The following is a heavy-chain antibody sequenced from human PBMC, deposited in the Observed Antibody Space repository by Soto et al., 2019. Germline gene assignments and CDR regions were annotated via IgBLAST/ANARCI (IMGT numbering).Heavy chain of an antibody. D-gene: IGHD3-9*01. J-gene: IGHJ3*02. Sequence: SETLSLTCAVYGGSFSGYYWSWIRQPPGKGLEWIGEINHSGSTNYNPSLKSRVTISVDTSKNQFSLKLSSVTAADTAVYYCASSYYDILTGYYSAFDIWGQGTMVTVSS. V-gene: IGHV4-34*01. CDR3: ASSYYDILTGYYSAFDI. CDR1: GGSFSGYY. CDR2: INHSGST.